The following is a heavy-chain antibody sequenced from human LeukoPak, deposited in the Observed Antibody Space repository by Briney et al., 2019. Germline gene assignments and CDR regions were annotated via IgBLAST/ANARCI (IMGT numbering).Heavy chain of an antibody. V-gene: IGHV1-2*02. CDR1: GYTFTGYY. CDR3: SRGGYSSEYYFDY. D-gene: IGHD5-18*01. J-gene: IGHJ4*02. Sequence: GASVKVSCKASGYTFTGYYMHWVRQAPGQGLEWMGWINPNSGGTNYAQKFQGRVTMTRDTSISTAYMELSRLRSDDTAGYYWSRGGYSSEYYFDYWGQGTLVTVSS. CDR2: INPNSGGT.